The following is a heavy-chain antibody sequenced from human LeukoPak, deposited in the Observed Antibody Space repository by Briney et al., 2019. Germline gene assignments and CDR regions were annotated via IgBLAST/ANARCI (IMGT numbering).Heavy chain of an antibody. CDR3: ARNGITMVRGPTVLASKAFDY. D-gene: IGHD3-10*01. Sequence: ASVKVSCKASGYTFTGYYMHWVRQAPGQGLEWMGWINPNSGGTNYAQKFQGRVTMTRDTSISTAYMELSRLRSDDTAVYYCARNGITMVRGPTVLASKAFDYWGQGTLVTVSS. CDR1: GYTFTGYY. CDR2: INPNSGGT. V-gene: IGHV1-2*02. J-gene: IGHJ4*02.